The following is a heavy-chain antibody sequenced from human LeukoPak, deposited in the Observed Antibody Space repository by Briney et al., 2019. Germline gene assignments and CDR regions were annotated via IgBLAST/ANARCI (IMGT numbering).Heavy chain of an antibody. J-gene: IGHJ6*03. CDR2: ISGSGGHT. Sequence: GGFLRLSCAASGITFSSHAMSWVRQAPGKGLEWVSLISGSGGHTYYGDSVKGRFTISRDNSKNTLYLQMNSLRAEDTAVYYCAKGGEATMRDGYNYYYYYMEVWGRGTTVTVSS. CDR3: AKGGEATMRDGYNYYYYYMEV. V-gene: IGHV3-23*01. D-gene: IGHD5-24*01. CDR1: GITFSSHA.